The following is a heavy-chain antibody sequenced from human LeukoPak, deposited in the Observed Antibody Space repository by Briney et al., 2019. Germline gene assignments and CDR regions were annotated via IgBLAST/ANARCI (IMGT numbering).Heavy chain of an antibody. J-gene: IGHJ4*02. D-gene: IGHD3-16*01. CDR2: IYHSGST. V-gene: IGHV4-4*02. Sequence: SGTLSLTCAVSGGSISSSNWWSWVRQPPGKGLEWIGEIYHSGSTNYNPSLKSRVTISVDKSKNQFSLKLSSVTAEDTAVYYCAKDPARWGTLPFDYWGQGTLVTVSS. CDR3: AKDPARWGTLPFDY. CDR1: GGSISSSNW.